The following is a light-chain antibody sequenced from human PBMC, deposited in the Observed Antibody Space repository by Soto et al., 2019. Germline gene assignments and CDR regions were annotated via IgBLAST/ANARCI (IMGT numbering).Light chain of an antibody. CDR2: GAS. CDR1: QSVSSN. V-gene: IGKV3-15*01. Sequence: EIVMTQSPATLSVSPGERATLSCRASQSVSSNLAWYQQKPGQAPRLLIYGASTRATGIPARFSGSGSGTKFTLTISSLQSEDFAVYYCQQYNNWPPLFGQGTRLEIK. J-gene: IGKJ5*01. CDR3: QQYNNWPPL.